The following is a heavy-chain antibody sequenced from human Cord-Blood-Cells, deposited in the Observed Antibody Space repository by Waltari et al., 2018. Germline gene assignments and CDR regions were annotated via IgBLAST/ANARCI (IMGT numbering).Heavy chain of an antibody. V-gene: IGHV1-8*01. D-gene: IGHD3-10*01. J-gene: IGHJ4*02. Sequence: QVQLVQSGAEVKKPGASVKVSCKASGYTFTSYYINWVRQATGPGLEWMGWMNPNSGNTGYAQKFQGRVTMTRNTSISTAYMELSSLRSEDTAVYYCARDYYGSGSYYLYYFDYWGQGTLVTVSS. CDR3: ARDYYGSGSYYLYYFDY. CDR1: GYTFTSYY. CDR2: MNPNSGNT.